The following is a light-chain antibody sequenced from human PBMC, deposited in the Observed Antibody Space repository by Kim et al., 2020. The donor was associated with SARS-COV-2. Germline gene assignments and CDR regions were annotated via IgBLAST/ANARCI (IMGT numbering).Light chain of an antibody. V-gene: IGKV1-39*01. CDR1: QSISGSY. J-gene: IGKJ4*01. CDR3: QQSYSLPIT. CDR2: FAS. Sequence: SVGDRVTITCRASQSISGSYLSWYQQKPGKAPKLLIYFASTLQSGVPSRFSGSASGTDFTLTISSLQAEDFATYYCQQSYSLPITFGGGTKVEIK.